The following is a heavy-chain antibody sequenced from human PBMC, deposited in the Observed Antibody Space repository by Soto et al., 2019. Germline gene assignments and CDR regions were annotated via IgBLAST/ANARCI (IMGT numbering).Heavy chain of an antibody. CDR1: GGSIYTYS. Sequence: SETLSLTCTVSGGSIYTYSWTWLRQPAGKGLEWIGHIYSTGSANYNPSLKSRVSMSVDTSKNQFSLKLNSVTAADTAVYYCATIVGANDYWGQGALVTVSS. V-gene: IGHV4-4*07. D-gene: IGHD1-26*01. J-gene: IGHJ4*02. CDR3: ATIVGANDY. CDR2: IYSTGSA.